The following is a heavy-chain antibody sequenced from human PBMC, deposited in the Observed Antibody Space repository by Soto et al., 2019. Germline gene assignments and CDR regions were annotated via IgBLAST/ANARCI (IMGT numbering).Heavy chain of an antibody. CDR1: GGTFSSYT. Sequence: SVKVSCKASGGTFSSYTISWVRQAPGQGLEWIGRIIPILGIANYAQKFQGRVTITADKSTSTAYMELSSLRSEDTAVYYCARDYDRSGYPRYYFDYWGQGTLVTVSS. CDR3: ARDYDRSGYPRYYFDY. V-gene: IGHV1-69*04. J-gene: IGHJ4*02. CDR2: IIPILGIA. D-gene: IGHD3-22*01.